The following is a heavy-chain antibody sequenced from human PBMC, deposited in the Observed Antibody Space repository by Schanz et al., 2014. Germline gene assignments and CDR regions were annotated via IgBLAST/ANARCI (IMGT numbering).Heavy chain of an antibody. CDR1: GFTFSSYS. J-gene: IGHJ3*02. D-gene: IGHD3-10*01. Sequence: EVQLLESGGGLVQPGGSLRLSCAASGFTFSSYSMNWVRHAPGKGLEWVSYISSSSSTRYYADSVKGRFTISRDNSKNTLYLQMNSLRAEDTAVYYCAKGRFGELSAFDIWGQGTMVTVSS. CDR3: AKGRFGELSAFDI. V-gene: IGHV3-48*01. CDR2: ISSSSSTR.